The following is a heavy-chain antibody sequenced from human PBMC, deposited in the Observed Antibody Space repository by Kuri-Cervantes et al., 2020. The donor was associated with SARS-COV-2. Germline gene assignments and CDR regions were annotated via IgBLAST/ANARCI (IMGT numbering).Heavy chain of an antibody. CDR3: ASPCVTRIPNDMDV. Sequence: GSLRLSCAVYGGSFSGYYWSWIRQPPGKGLEWIGEINHSGSTNYNPSLKSQVTISVDTSKNQSSLKLSSVTAADTAVYYCASPCVTRIPNDMDVWGQGTTVTVSS. V-gene: IGHV4-34*01. D-gene: IGHD4-11*01. CDR2: INHSGST. J-gene: IGHJ6*02. CDR1: GGSFSGYY.